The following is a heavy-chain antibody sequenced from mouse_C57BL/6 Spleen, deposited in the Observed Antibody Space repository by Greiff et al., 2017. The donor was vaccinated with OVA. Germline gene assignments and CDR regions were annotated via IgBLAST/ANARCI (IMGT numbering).Heavy chain of an antibody. CDR2: ISDGGSYT. CDR3: ASLYDGSWFAY. J-gene: IGHJ3*01. D-gene: IGHD2-3*01. CDR1: GFTFSSYA. V-gene: IGHV5-4*01. Sequence: EVQGVESGGGLVKPGGSLKLSCAASGFTFSSYAMSWVRQTPEKRLEWVATISDGGSYTYYPDNVKGRFTISRDNAKNNLYLQMSHLKSEDTAMYYCASLYDGSWFAYWGQGTLVTVSA.